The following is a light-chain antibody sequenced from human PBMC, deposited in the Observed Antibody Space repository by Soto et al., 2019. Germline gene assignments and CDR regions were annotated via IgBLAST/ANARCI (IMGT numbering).Light chain of an antibody. CDR1: SSDVGGYNF. J-gene: IGLJ1*01. CDR2: DVS. Sequence: QSVLTQPASVSGSPRQSTTISCTGTSSDVGGYNFVTWYQQHPGEAPKLMIHDVSSRASGVPNRFSGSKSGTTASLTISGLQAEDEADYYCCSYASSTSYVFGTGTKVTVL. V-gene: IGLV2-14*03. CDR3: CSYASSTSYV.